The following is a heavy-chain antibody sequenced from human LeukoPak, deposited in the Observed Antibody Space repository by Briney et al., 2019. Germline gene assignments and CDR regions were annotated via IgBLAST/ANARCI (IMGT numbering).Heavy chain of an antibody. J-gene: IGHJ4*02. CDR2: IRGSADST. CDR3: AKLSGREGAGPFDS. CDR1: GLTFSSYA. D-gene: IGHD6-19*01. V-gene: IGHV3-23*01. Sequence: GGSLRLSCAASGLTFSSYAMSWVRQAPGKGLEWVSYIRGSADSTFYADSVKGRFTTSRDNSKNALYLQLNSLRAEDTALYFCAKLSGREGAGPFDSWGQGTLVTVSS.